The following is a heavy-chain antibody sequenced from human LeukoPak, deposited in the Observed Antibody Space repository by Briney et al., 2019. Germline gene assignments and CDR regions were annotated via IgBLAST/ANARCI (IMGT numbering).Heavy chain of an antibody. D-gene: IGHD3-22*01. J-gene: IGHJ3*02. V-gene: IGHV4-39*07. CDR2: IYYSGST. CDR1: GGSISSSSYY. Sequence: PSETLSLTCTVSGGSISSSSYYWGWIRQPPGKGLEWIGSIYYSGSTYYSPSLKRRVTISLDTFRNQFSPKLTSVTAAYTGVYDCAKSNGYGLVDIWGKGTMVTVSS. CDR3: AKSNGYGLVDI.